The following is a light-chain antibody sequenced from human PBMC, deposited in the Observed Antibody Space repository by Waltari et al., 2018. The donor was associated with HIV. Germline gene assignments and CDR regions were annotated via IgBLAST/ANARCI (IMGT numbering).Light chain of an antibody. CDR1: SSDVGGYNY. V-gene: IGLV2-14*03. Sequence: QSALTQPASVSGSPGQSITISCTGTSSDVGGYNYVSWYQQHPDKAPKLMIYDVSNRPSGVSNRCSGSKSGNTASLTISGLQAEDEADYYCSSYTSSSTLVFGGGTKVTVL. J-gene: IGLJ2*01. CDR3: SSYTSSSTLV. CDR2: DVS.